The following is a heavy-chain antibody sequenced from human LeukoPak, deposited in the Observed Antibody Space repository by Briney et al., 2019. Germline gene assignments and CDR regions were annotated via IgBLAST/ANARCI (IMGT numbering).Heavy chain of an antibody. V-gene: IGHV4-4*07. CDR1: GGSMSNYY. CDR3: ARDLAPYCGGDCYSAWYFDL. D-gene: IGHD2-21*02. Sequence: SETLSLTCTVSGGSMSNYYWSWIRQPAGKGLEWIGRIYSTGSTNYNPSLKSRVTMSVDTSKNQFSLKLSSVTAADTAVYYCARDLAPYCGGDCYSAWYFDLWGRGTLVTVSS. CDR2: IYSTGST. J-gene: IGHJ2*01.